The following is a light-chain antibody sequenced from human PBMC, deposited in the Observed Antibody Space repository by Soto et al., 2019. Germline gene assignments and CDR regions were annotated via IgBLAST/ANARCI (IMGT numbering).Light chain of an antibody. CDR3: QHSYSTPALT. CDR2: DAS. Sequence: DIQMTQSPSTLSASVGDRVTITCRASQSISSWLAWYQQKPGKAPKLLIYDASSLESGVPSRFSGSGSGSEFTLTISSLQPDDFATYYCQHSYSTPALTFGGGTKVEIK. V-gene: IGKV1-5*01. J-gene: IGKJ4*01. CDR1: QSISSW.